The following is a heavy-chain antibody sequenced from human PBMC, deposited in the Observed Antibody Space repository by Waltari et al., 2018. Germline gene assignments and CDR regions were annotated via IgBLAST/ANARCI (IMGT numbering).Heavy chain of an antibody. D-gene: IGHD3-22*01. CDR1: GGSISSSSYY. CDR3: AGTYYYDSSGRHFDY. J-gene: IGHJ4*02. V-gene: IGHV4-39*07. Sequence: QLQMQESGPGLVKPSETLSPTCPVPGGSISSSSYYLGWLRQPPGKGLEWIGSIYYSGSTYYNPSLKSRVTISVDTSKNQFSLKLSSVTAADTAVYYCAGTYYYDSSGRHFDYWGQGTLVTVSS. CDR2: IYYSGST.